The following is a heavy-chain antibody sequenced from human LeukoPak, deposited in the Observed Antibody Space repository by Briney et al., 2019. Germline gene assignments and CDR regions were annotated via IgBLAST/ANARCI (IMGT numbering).Heavy chain of an antibody. CDR3: ARGGSGNFYY. CDR2: IGSDGGST. Sequence: GGSLRLSCTASGYTFSGYWMNWVRQAPGKGLVWVSRIGSDGGSTTYADSVKGRFTISRDNAKNTLYLQMTSLRAEDTAVYYCARGGSGNFYYWGQGTLVTVSS. J-gene: IGHJ4*02. CDR1: GYTFSGYW. D-gene: IGHD1-26*01. V-gene: IGHV3-74*03.